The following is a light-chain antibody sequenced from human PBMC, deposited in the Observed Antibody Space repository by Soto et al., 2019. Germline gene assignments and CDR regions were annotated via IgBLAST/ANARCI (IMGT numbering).Light chain of an antibody. Sequence: EIVLTQSPGTLSLSPGERATLSCRASQSVDSNYLAWYQQKPGQAPRLLIYGASSRATGIPDRFSGSGSGTHFTLTISRLEPEDFAVYYCQQRGDWPPITFGQGTRLEIK. V-gene: IGKV3D-20*02. CDR3: QQRGDWPPIT. J-gene: IGKJ5*01. CDR2: GAS. CDR1: QSVDSNY.